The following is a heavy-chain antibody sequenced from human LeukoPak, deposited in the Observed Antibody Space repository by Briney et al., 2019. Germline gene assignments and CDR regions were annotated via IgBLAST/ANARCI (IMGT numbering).Heavy chain of an antibody. CDR1: GGSISSGGYS. J-gene: IGHJ4*02. Sequence: SQTLSLTCAVSGGSISSGGYSWSWIRQPPGKGLEWIGYIYQNGNTYYNPSLKSRVTISVDRSKNQFSLNLNSVTAADTAVYYCGRGGIAAAASGIDYWGQGTLVAVSS. CDR3: GRGGIAAAASGIDY. D-gene: IGHD6-13*01. V-gene: IGHV4-30-2*01. CDR2: IYQNGNT.